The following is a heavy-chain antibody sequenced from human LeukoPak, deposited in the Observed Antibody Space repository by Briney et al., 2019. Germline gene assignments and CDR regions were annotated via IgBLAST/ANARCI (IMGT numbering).Heavy chain of an antibody. Sequence: LPGGSLRLSCAASGFTFDDYAMHWVRQAPGKGLEWVSLISGDGGSTYYADSVRGRFTISRDNARDSLYLQLNSLRAEDTAVYYCAGGESEYSSSGDFAYWGQGTLVTVSS. CDR3: AGGESEYSSSGDFAY. CDR1: GFTFDDYA. CDR2: ISGDGGST. J-gene: IGHJ4*02. D-gene: IGHD6-6*01. V-gene: IGHV3-43*02.